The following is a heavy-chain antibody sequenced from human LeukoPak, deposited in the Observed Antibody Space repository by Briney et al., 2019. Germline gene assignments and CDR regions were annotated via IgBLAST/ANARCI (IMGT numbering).Heavy chain of an antibody. CDR3: AKRGVVVRVFLVGFHREAYYFDS. V-gene: IGHV3-23*01. CDR1: GIPLSNYA. J-gene: IGHJ4*02. Sequence: PGGSLRLSCGVSGIPLSNYAMSWVRQAPGKGLEWVAGLSGSAGGTTYADSVKGRFTISRDNSKNTLFLQMDRLRAEDTAVYFCAKRGVVVRVFLVGFHREAYYFDSWGQGAQVTVSS. CDR2: LSGSAGGT. D-gene: IGHD3-16*02.